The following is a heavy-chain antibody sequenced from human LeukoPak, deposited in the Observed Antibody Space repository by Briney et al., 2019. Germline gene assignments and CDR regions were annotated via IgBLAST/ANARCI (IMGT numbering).Heavy chain of an antibody. V-gene: IGHV1-2*02. Sequence: ASVKVSCKASGYTFTGYFIHWVRQAPGQGLEWMGWISPNSGGTNYAQKFQGRVTMTRDTSISTAYMELSRLRSDDTAAYYCARDSYGALDYWGQGTLVTVSS. CDR1: GYTFTGYF. D-gene: IGHD1-26*01. CDR3: ARDSYGALDY. CDR2: ISPNSGGT. J-gene: IGHJ4*02.